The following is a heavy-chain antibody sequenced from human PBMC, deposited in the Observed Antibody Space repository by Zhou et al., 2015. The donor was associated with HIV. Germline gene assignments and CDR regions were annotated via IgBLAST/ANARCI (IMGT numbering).Heavy chain of an antibody. CDR2: ISAYSGNT. Sequence: QGQLVQSGAEVKKPGASVKVSCKASGYTFSAYGISWVRQAPGQGLEWMGWISAYSGNTNYAEKFQGRLTMTTDTSTSTASMELRSLRSDDTAVYYCARRGNYFDSGNYRYWFDPWGQGTLVTVSS. CDR3: ARRGNYFDSGNYRYWFDP. CDR1: GYTFSAYG. V-gene: IGHV1-18*01. J-gene: IGHJ5*02. D-gene: IGHD3-10*01.